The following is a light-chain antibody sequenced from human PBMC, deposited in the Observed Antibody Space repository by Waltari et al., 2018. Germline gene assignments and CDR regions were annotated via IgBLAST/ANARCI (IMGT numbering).Light chain of an antibody. Sequence: EIVMTQSPATLSVSSGERATLSCRASQSVINHVAWYHQNPGQAPRLLMWDASSRATGIPPRFSGSGSGTEFTLTISSLQSEDFAVYYCQQYHNWWTFGQGTKVEIK. CDR3: QQYHNWWT. J-gene: IGKJ1*01. V-gene: IGKV3-15*01. CDR1: QSVINH. CDR2: DAS.